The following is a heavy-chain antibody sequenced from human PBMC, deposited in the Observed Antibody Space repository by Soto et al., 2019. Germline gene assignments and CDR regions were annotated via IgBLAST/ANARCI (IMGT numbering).Heavy chain of an antibody. CDR2: ISSTSSTM. CDR1: GFTFSSHS. Sequence: EVQLVESGGNLVQPGGSLRLSCAGSGFTFSSHSMNWVRQAPGKGLEWVSYISSTSSTMYYADSVKGRFTISRDNAKNSLFLQRNRLRDENTAIYYCARDADDSSGLLNWFDPWGQGTLVTVSS. J-gene: IGHJ5*02. CDR3: ARDADDSSGLLNWFDP. D-gene: IGHD6-19*01. V-gene: IGHV3-48*02.